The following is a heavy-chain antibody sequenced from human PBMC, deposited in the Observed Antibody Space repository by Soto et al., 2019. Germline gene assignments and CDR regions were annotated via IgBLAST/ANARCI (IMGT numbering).Heavy chain of an antibody. D-gene: IGHD3-10*01. Sequence: ASVKVSCKASGYTFTNYGISWVRQAPGQGLEWMGWISPYKGNTYYAQNLQGRVTMTTDTSTSTAYMELRSLRSDDTAVYYCARDLDGSGSYYTDYWGQGTLVTVSS. CDR3: ARDLDGSGSYYTDY. J-gene: IGHJ4*02. CDR2: ISPYKGNT. V-gene: IGHV1-18*01. CDR1: GYTFTNYG.